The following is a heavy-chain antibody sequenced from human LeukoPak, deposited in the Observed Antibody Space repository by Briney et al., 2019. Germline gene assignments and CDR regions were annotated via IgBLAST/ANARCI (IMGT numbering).Heavy chain of an antibody. CDR2: IYSGGST. CDR1: GFTLSSNY. D-gene: IGHD6-19*01. Sequence: PGGSLTLSCAASGFTLSSNYMSWVRQAPGEGLEWVSVIYSGGSTYYADSVKGRFTISRDNSKNTLYLQMNSLRAEDTAVYYCARMSGYSSYFDYWGQGTLVTVSS. J-gene: IGHJ4*02. CDR3: ARMSGYSSYFDY. V-gene: IGHV3-53*01.